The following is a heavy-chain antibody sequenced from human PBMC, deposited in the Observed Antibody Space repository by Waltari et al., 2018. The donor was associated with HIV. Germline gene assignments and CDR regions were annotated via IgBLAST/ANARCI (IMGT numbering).Heavy chain of an antibody. D-gene: IGHD2-2*01. CDR1: GYNFTAYL. Sequence: QVQLVQSGAEVTKPGASVKLSCEASGYNFTAYLNQWVRQAPGQSLEWMGWINIGEYSTNYSQILQDRITITTETSTSTVYMELTNLTSQDTAVYYCAREFSTTRPEAGGFDDWGQGSLVTVSS. CDR2: INIGEYST. J-gene: IGHJ4*02. CDR3: AREFSTTRPEAGGFDD. V-gene: IGHV1-3*04.